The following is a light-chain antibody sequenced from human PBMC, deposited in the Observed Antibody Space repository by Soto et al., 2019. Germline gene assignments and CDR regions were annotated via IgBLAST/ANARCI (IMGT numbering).Light chain of an antibody. CDR3: QHFGGTTFT. CDR1: QSVSSNY. CDR2: GAS. Sequence: IVLTQSPGTLSLSPGERATLSCRASQSVSSNYLAWYQQKPGQAPRLLIYGASTRATGIPDRFSGSGSGTHFTLTISRLEPGDFAVYYCQHFGGTTFTFGQGTRLEIK. J-gene: IGKJ5*01. V-gene: IGKV3-20*01.